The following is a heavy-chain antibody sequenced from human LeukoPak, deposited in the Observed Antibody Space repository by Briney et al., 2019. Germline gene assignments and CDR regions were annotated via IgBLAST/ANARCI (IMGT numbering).Heavy chain of an antibody. CDR1: GYTFTSYG. J-gene: IGHJ3*02. CDR2: ISAYNGNT. V-gene: IGHV1-18*01. CDR3: ARGNHRDADAFDI. D-gene: IGHD1-14*01. Sequence: ASVKVSCKASGYTFTSYGITWVRQAPGQGLEWMGWISAYNGNTNYAQKLQGRVTMPTDTSTSTAYMELRSLRYDDTAVYYCARGNHRDADAFDIWGQGTMVTVSS.